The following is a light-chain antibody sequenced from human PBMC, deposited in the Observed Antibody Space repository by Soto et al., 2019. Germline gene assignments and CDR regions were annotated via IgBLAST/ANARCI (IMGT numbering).Light chain of an antibody. J-gene: IGKJ1*01. CDR3: QLYGSSPQWT. V-gene: IGKV3-20*01. Sequence: EIVLTQSPGTLSLSPGERATLSCRASQSVSGSAFLAWYQQKRDQAPMLLIYAAASRATGITDRFSGSGSGTDFLLTISRMQPEDFAVYYCQLYGSSPQWTFGQGTKVEIK. CDR1: QSVSGSAF. CDR2: AAA.